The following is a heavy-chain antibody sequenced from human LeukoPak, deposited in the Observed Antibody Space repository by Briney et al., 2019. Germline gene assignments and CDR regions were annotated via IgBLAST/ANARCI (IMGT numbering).Heavy chain of an antibody. J-gene: IGHJ5*02. V-gene: IGHV5-51*01. CDR3: ARHEGYYGSGSYYNVDP. CDR1: GYIFGSYW. CDR2: IYPGDSDT. Sequence: GESLKIPCKGSGYIFGSYWIGWVRQMPGKGLEWMGNIYPGDSDTRYSPSFEGHVTISADKSISTAYLQWSSLKAPDTAMYYCARHEGYYGSGSYYNVDPWGQGTLVTVSS. D-gene: IGHD3-10*01.